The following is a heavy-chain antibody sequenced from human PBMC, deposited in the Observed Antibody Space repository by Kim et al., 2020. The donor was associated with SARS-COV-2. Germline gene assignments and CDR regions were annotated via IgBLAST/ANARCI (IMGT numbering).Heavy chain of an antibody. V-gene: IGHV1-3*01. CDR3: ARVRGIAAADAFDI. Sequence: SPKFQGRVTITRDTSASTAYMELSSLRSEDTAVYYCARVRGIAAADAFDIWGQGTMVTVSS. D-gene: IGHD6-13*01. J-gene: IGHJ3*02.